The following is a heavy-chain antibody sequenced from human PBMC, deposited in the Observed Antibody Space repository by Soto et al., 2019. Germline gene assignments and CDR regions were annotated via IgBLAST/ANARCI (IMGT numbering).Heavy chain of an antibody. CDR3: AGAFDF. Sequence: GGSLRLSCTASGFTFSRHAMTWVRQAPGKGLEWVSGLSDSGGSIYYADSVKGRFTISRDNAKNSLYLQMDSLRAEDTAVYYCAGAFDFWGQGTMVTVSS. V-gene: IGHV3-23*01. CDR1: GFTFSRHA. CDR2: LSDSGGSI. J-gene: IGHJ3*01.